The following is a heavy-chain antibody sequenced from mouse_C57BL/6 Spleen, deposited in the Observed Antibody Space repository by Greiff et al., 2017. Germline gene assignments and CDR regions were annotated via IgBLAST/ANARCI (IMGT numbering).Heavy chain of an antibody. J-gene: IGHJ2*01. CDR3: AREGYYDYDGGYFDY. V-gene: IGHV1-82*01. CDR1: GYAFSSSW. D-gene: IGHD2-4*01. CDR2: IYPGDGDT. Sequence: QVQLQQSGPELVKPGASVKISCKASGYAFSSSWMNWVKQRPGKGLEWIGRIYPGDGDTNYNGKFKGKATLTADKSSSTAYMQLSSLTSEDSAVYFCAREGYYDYDGGYFDYWGQGTTLTVAS.